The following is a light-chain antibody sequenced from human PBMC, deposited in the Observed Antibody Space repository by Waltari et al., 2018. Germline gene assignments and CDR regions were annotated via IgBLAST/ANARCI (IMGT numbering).Light chain of an antibody. CDR3: HQYYTTPRT. J-gene: IGKJ1*01. CDR2: WAS. V-gene: IGKV4-1*01. CDR1: QSVLYSSNNKNY. Sequence: DIVMTQSPDSLASSLGERATISCKSSQSVLYSSNNKNYLAWYQHNPGQPPRLLLYWASTRASGAPDRFTGSGSGTDFTLTISSLQAEDVAVYYCHQYYTTPRTFGQGTKVEIK.